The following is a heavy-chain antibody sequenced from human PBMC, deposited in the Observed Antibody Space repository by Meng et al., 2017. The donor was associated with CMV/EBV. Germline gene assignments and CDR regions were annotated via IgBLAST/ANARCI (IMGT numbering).Heavy chain of an antibody. CDR1: GFTFSNYW. CDR3: ESSRQRYSSSSNGDY. J-gene: IGHJ4*02. V-gene: IGHV3-74*01. Sequence: GESLKISCAASGFTFSNYWMHWVRQAPGKGLVWVSSINSDGSSTSYADSVKGRFTISRDNAKNTLYLQMNSLRAEDTAVYYCESSRQRYSSSSNGDYWGQGTLVTVSS. CDR2: INSDGSST. D-gene: IGHD6-6*01.